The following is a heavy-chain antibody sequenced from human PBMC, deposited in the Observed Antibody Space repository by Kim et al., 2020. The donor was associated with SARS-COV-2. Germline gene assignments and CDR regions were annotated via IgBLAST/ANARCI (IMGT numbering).Heavy chain of an antibody. Sequence: ASVKVPCKVSGYTLTELSMHWVRQAPGKGLEWMGGFDPEDGETIYAQKFQGRVTMTEDTSTDTAYMELSSLRSEDTAVYYCATYGSGSYYNAQFDYWGQGTLVTVSS. D-gene: IGHD3-10*01. CDR1: GYTLTELS. V-gene: IGHV1-24*01. J-gene: IGHJ4*02. CDR2: FDPEDGET. CDR3: ATYGSGSYYNAQFDY.